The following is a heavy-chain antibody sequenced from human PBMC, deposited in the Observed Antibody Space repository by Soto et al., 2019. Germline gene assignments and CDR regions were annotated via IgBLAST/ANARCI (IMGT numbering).Heavy chain of an antibody. V-gene: IGHV3-23*01. CDR3: AKPDYYFDS. J-gene: IGHJ4*02. CDR1: GFTFSSDA. CDR2: ISATGDRT. Sequence: GGSLRLSCAASGFTFSSDAMSWVRRAPGKGVEWVSAISATGDRTDYADSVKGRFTMSRDNSKNTLYLQMNSLRAEDTAVYYCAKPDYYFDSWGQGTLVTVSS.